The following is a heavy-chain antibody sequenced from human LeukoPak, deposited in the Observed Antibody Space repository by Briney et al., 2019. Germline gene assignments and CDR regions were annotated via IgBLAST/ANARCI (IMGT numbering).Heavy chain of an antibody. J-gene: IGHJ5*02. Sequence: PGGSPRLSCAASGFTFSSYSMNWVRQAPGKGLEWVSYISSSSSTIYYADSVKGRFTISRDNAKNSLYLQMNSLRDEDTAVYYCARESPQSYNWFDPWGQGTLVTVSS. CDR3: ARESPQSYNWFDP. V-gene: IGHV3-48*02. CDR2: ISSSSSTI. CDR1: GFTFSSYS. D-gene: IGHD3-16*02.